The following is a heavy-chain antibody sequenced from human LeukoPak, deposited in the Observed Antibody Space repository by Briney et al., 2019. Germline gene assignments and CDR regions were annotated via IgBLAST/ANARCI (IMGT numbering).Heavy chain of an antibody. CDR3: TRDGGLLPDN. J-gene: IGHJ4*02. CDR2: ISPDGTSR. V-gene: IGHV3-74*01. Sequence: PGGSLRLFCAASGCPFSTYAMHWVRQPPGKGLVWVSRISPDGTSRAYADSVQGRFIISRDYAKNTLSLQMNSLTTEDTAVYYCTRDGGLLPDNWGKGTLVTVSS. CDR1: GCPFSTYA. D-gene: IGHD2-21*02.